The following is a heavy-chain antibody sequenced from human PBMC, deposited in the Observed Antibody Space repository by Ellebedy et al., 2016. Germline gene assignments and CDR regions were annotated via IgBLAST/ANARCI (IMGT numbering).Heavy chain of an antibody. CDR3: ARVSGSGTYFVFDN. J-gene: IGHJ4*02. CDR2: SRNKANGYTT. CDR1: GFTFSDHY. D-gene: IGHD3-10*01. V-gene: IGHV3-72*01. Sequence: GESLKISCAASGFTFSDHYMDWVRQAPGKGLEWVGRSRNKANGYTTEYAASVKGRFTISRDDSKNSLHLQMNSLKSEDTAVYYCARVSGSGTYFVFDNWGQGTLVTVSA.